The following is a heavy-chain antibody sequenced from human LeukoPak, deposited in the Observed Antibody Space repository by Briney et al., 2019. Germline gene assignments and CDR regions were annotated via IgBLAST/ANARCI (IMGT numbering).Heavy chain of an antibody. CDR1: GYTFTSYG. V-gene: IGHV1-18*01. CDR2: ISAYNGNT. D-gene: IGHD6-19*01. Sequence: ASVKVSCKASGYTFTSYGISWVRQAPGQGLEWMGWISAYNGNTNYAQKLQGRVTMTTDTSTSTAYTELRSLRSDDTAVYYCARGRSSGWYGLDYYYYYGMDVWGQGTTVTVSS. J-gene: IGHJ6*02. CDR3: ARGRSSGWYGLDYYYYYGMDV.